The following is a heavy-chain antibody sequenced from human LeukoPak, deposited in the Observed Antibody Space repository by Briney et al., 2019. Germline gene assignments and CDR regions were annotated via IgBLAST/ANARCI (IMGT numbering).Heavy chain of an antibody. J-gene: IGHJ4*02. V-gene: IGHV4-59*12. CDR1: GGSISSYY. CDR3: ARGGDDYPASFDY. D-gene: IGHD5-24*01. Sequence: SETLSLTCTVSGGSISSYYWSWIRQPPGKGLEWIGYIYYSGSTNYNPSLKSRVTISVDTSKNQFSLKLSSVTAADTAVYYCARGGDDYPASFDYWGQGTLVTVSS. CDR2: IYYSGST.